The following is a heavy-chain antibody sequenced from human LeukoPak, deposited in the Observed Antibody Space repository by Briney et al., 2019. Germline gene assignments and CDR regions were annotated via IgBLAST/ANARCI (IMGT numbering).Heavy chain of an antibody. CDR1: GFTVSSNY. J-gene: IGHJ4*02. D-gene: IGHD5-24*01. CDR2: IYSGGST. Sequence: PGGSLRLSCAASGFTVSSNYMSWVRQAPGKGLEWVSAIYSGGSTYYADSVKGRFTISRDNSKNTLYLQMNSLRAEDTAVYYCAKVEMATIVFDYWGQGTLVTVSS. CDR3: AKVEMATIVFDY. V-gene: IGHV3-53*01.